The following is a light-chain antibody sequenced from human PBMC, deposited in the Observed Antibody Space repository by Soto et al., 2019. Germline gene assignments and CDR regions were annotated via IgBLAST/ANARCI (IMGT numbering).Light chain of an antibody. CDR2: DVT. V-gene: IGLV2-11*01. J-gene: IGLJ1*01. Sequence: QSVLTQPRSVSGSPGQSVTISCTGTSSDIGGYYYFSWYQQQPGKATKLMIYDVTKRPSGVPDRFSASKSGITASLTISGLQAEDEADYYCFSYEGTYTSYVFGTGTKVTVL. CDR3: FSYEGTYTSYV. CDR1: SSDIGGYYY.